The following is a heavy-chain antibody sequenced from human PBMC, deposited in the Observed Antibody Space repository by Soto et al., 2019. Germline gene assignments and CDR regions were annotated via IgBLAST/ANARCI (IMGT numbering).Heavy chain of an antibody. D-gene: IGHD3-22*01. J-gene: IGHJ3*02. Sequence: GGSLRLSCAASGFTFSSYAMHWVRQAPGKGLEWVAVISYDGSNKYYADSVKGRFTISRDNSKNTLYLQMNSLRAEDTAVYYCARLSGYDIIPDAFDIWGQGTMVTVSS. CDR2: ISYDGSNK. CDR3: ARLSGYDIIPDAFDI. CDR1: GFTFSSYA. V-gene: IGHV3-30*04.